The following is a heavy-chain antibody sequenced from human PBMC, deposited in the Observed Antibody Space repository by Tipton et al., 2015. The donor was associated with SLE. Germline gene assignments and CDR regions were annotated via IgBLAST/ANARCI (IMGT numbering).Heavy chain of an antibody. CDR1: GGSISSHY. V-gene: IGHV4-4*07. CDR3: ARHIDYGVNGSAFDI. D-gene: IGHD4-23*01. Sequence: LRLSCTVSGGSISSHYWSWIRQPAGKGLEWIGRIYTSGSTNYNPSLKSRVTMSVDTSKNQFSLKLSSVTAADTAVYYCARHIDYGVNGSAFDIGGQGPMVTVSS. J-gene: IGHJ3*02. CDR2: IYTSGST.